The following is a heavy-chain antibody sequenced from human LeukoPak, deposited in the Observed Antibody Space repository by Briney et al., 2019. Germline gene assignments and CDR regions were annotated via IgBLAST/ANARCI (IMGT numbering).Heavy chain of an antibody. CDR1: GGSISSTNC. CDR3: ARGYTSSWYDY. J-gene: IGHJ4*02. D-gene: IGHD6-13*01. CDR2: IYHSGGT. V-gene: IGHV4-4*02. Sequence: SETLSLTCAVSGGSISSTNCWSWVRQPPGKGLEWIGEIYHSGGTNYNPSLKSRVTISVDKSKNQFSLKLSSVTAADTAVYYCARGYTSSWYDYWGQGTLVTVSS.